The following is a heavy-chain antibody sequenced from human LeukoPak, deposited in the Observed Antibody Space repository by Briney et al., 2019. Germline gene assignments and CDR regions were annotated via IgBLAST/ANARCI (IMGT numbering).Heavy chain of an antibody. CDR1: GFSLSTSGVG. CDR2: IYWNDDK. Sequence: KESGPTLVKPTQTLTLTCTFSGFSLSTSGVGVGWIRQPPGKALEWLALIYWNDDKRYSPSLKSRLTITKDTSKNQVVLTMTNMDPVDTATYYCAHSRVTDPSRGAFDIWGQGTMVTVSS. J-gene: IGHJ3*02. D-gene: IGHD2-21*02. CDR3: AHSRVTDPSRGAFDI. V-gene: IGHV2-5*01.